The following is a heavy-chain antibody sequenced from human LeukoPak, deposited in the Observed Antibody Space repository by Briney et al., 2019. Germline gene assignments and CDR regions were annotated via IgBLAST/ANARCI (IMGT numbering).Heavy chain of an antibody. CDR2: ISGSGGST. V-gene: IGHV3-23*01. D-gene: IGHD6-19*01. Sequence: GGSLRLSCAASGFTFSSYAMSWVRQAPGKGLEWVSAISGSGGSTYYADSVKGRFTISGDNSKNTLYLQMNNLRAEDTAVYYCAKTPQYSSGWYYFDYWGQGTLVTVSS. CDR3: AKTPQYSSGWYYFDY. J-gene: IGHJ4*02. CDR1: GFTFSSYA.